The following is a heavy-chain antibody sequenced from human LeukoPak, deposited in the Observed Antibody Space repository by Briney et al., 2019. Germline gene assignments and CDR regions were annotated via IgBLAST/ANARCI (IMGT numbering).Heavy chain of an antibody. CDR1: GFTFSSYG. Sequence: PGRSLRLSCAASGFTFSSYGMHWVRQAPGKGLEWVAVISYDGSNKYYADSVKGRFTISRDNSKNTLYLQMNSLRAEDTAVYYCAKARMVMVRGAVYDYWGQGTLVTVSS. CDR2: ISYDGSNK. V-gene: IGHV3-30*18. CDR3: AKARMVMVRGAVYDY. J-gene: IGHJ4*02. D-gene: IGHD3-10*01.